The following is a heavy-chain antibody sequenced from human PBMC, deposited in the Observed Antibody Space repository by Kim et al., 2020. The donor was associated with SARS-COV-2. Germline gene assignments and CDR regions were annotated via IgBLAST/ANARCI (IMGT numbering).Heavy chain of an antibody. J-gene: IGHJ3*01. CDR3: ARGANTLSAFDL. Sequence: KYAQRAHGRVTMARDPSIGTVYMELSRLKAADTAVYYCARGANTLSAFDLWGQGTMVTVSS. V-gene: IGHV1-2*02.